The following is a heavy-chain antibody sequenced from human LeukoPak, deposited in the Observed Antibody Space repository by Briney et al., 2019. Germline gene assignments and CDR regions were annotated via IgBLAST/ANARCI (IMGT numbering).Heavy chain of an antibody. J-gene: IGHJ4*02. CDR1: GYTLTELS. CDR2: FDPEDGET. CDR3: ARTSMAAYYFDY. D-gene: IGHD6-25*01. Sequence: GASVKVSCKVSGYTLTELSMHWVRQAPGKGLEWMGGFDPEDGETIYAQKFQGRVTMTRDTSTSTVYMELSSLRSEDTAVYYCARTSMAAYYFDYWGQGTLVTVSS. V-gene: IGHV1-24*01.